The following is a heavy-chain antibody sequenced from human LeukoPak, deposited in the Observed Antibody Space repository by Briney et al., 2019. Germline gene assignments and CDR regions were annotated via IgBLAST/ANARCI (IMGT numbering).Heavy chain of an antibody. Sequence: ASVKVSCKASGYTFTSYGITWVRQAPGQGLEWMGWISAYNGNTNYAQKLQGRVTMTTDTSTSTAYMELRSLRSDDTAVYYCASASGGYSYGDYYFDYWGQGTLVTVSS. CDR2: ISAYNGNT. D-gene: IGHD5-18*01. CDR3: ASASGGYSYGDYYFDY. V-gene: IGHV1-18*01. CDR1: GYTFTSYG. J-gene: IGHJ4*02.